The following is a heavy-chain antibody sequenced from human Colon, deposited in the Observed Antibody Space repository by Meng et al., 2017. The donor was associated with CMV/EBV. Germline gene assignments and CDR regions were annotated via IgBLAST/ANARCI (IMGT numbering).Heavy chain of an antibody. D-gene: IGHD3-16*01. CDR2: ISNDATIK. V-gene: IGHV3-30*03. CDR1: GFIFSDYG. Sequence: GESLRLSCAASGFIFSDYGFHWVRQAPGKGLEWVALISNDATIKYFADSVKGRFTISRDNSNNTVFLHMSSLRPGDTAVYYCVRGRYYGVTFGTAPFFDYWGQGTLVTVSS. CDR3: VRGRYYGVTFGTAPFFDY. J-gene: IGHJ4*02.